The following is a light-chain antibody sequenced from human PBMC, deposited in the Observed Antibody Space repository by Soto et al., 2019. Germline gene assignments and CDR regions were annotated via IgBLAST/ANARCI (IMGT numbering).Light chain of an antibody. V-gene: IGKV3D-15*01. J-gene: IGKJ4*01. CDR1: QDINIY. CDR2: GAS. Sequence: EIVMTQSPATLSVSPGERATLSCRANQDINIYLAWYQQKPGQAPRLLISGASTRATGIPDRFSGSGSGTEFTLTISSLQYEDFAVYYCQQYNNWPLTFGGGTNVEVK. CDR3: QQYNNWPLT.